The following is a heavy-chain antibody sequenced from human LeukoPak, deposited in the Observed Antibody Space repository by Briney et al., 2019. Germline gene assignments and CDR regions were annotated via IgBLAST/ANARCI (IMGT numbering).Heavy chain of an antibody. CDR1: GFTFSSYS. CDR3: ARGIRVEGSYYYYMDV. D-gene: IGHD3-3*01. V-gene: IGHV3-21*01. Sequence: GGSLRLSCAASGFTFSSYSMNWVRQAPGKGLEWVSSISSSSSYIYYADSVKGRFTISRDNAKNSLYLQMNSLRAEDTAVYYCARGIRVEGSYYYYMDVWGKGTTVTVSS. CDR2: ISSSSSYI. J-gene: IGHJ6*03.